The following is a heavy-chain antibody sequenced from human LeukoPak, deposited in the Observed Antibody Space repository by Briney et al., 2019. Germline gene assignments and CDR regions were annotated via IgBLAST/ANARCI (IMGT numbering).Heavy chain of an antibody. CDR3: ARDRVSSGWDHDY. CDR2: IKQDGSEK. D-gene: IGHD6-19*01. J-gene: IGHJ4*02. V-gene: IGHV3-7*01. Sequence: PGGSLRLSCAASGFTFSSYWMSWVRQAPGKGLEWVAYIKQDGSEKYYVDSVKGRFTISRDNAKNSLYLQMNSLRAEDTAVYYCARDRVSSGWDHDYWGQGTLVTVSS. CDR1: GFTFSSYW.